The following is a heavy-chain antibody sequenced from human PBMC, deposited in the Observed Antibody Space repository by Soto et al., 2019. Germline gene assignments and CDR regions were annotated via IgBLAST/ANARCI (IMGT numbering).Heavy chain of an antibody. J-gene: IGHJ4*02. V-gene: IGHV1-3*01. Sequence: KFQGRVTITRDTSASTAYMELSSLRSEDTAVYYCARDPGYSSGYNWGQGTLVTVSS. CDR3: ARDPGYSSGYN. D-gene: IGHD5-18*01.